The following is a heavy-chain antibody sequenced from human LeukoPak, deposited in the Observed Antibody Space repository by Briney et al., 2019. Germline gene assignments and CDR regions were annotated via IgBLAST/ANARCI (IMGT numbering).Heavy chain of an antibody. CDR2: INSDGSST. J-gene: IGHJ4*02. CDR3: ARDVQGGYCSSASCYSDY. Sequence: PGGSLRLSCAASGFSFSSYWMHWVRQAPRKGRVWVSRINSDGSSTIYADSVRGRFTISRDNSKNTLYLQMNSLRVDDTAVSYCARDVQGGYCSSASCYSDYWGQGTLVTVS. V-gene: IGHV3-74*01. D-gene: IGHD2-2*01. CDR1: GFSFSSYW.